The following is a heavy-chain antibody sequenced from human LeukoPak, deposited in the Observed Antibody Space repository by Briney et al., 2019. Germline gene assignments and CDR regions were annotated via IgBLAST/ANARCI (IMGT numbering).Heavy chain of an antibody. D-gene: IGHD1-26*01. Sequence: SGTLSLTCAVSGGSILSTNWWSWVRQPPGKGLEWIGEVHLNGATNYNPSVEGRVTMSVDKSKNHLSLEVISVTAADTAMYYCTRESGAFSPFGFWGQGTLVTVSS. V-gene: IGHV4-4*02. CDR1: GGSILSTNW. CDR2: VHLNGAT. CDR3: TRESGAFSPFGF. J-gene: IGHJ4*02.